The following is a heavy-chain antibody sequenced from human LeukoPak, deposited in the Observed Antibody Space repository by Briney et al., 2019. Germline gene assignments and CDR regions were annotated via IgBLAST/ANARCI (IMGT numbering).Heavy chain of an antibody. CDR2: ISHHERST. Sequence: GGFLRLSCAASGLTFSSFAMHWVRQAPGKGLEWMADISHHERSTFYAASVKGRFTISRDNSRSILYLQMNSLRGEDTAVYYCARLGLGVMLSAPSLDYWGPGALVTVSS. V-gene: IGHV3-30-3*01. J-gene: IGHJ4*02. CDR3: ARLGLGVMLSAPSLDY. D-gene: IGHD2-8*01. CDR1: GLTFSSFA.